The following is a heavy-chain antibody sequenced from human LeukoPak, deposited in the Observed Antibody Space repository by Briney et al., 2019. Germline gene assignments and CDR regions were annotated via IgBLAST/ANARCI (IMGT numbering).Heavy chain of an antibody. CDR1: RFTFSSYV. CDR3: AKDWRRGYSYGFDY. D-gene: IGHD5-18*01. CDR2: ISGSGGRT. V-gene: IGHV3-23*01. J-gene: IGHJ4*02. Sequence: GGSLRLSCAASRFTFSSYVMSWVRQAPGKGLDWVSAISGSGGRTYYADSVKGRFTISRDNSKNTLYLQMNSLRAEDTAVYYCAKDWRRGYSYGFDYWGQGTLVTVSS.